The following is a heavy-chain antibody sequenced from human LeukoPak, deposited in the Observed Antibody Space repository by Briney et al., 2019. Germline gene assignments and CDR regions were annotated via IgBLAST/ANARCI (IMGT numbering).Heavy chain of an antibody. V-gene: IGHV3-9*01. CDR3: AKEGGIAAAGALDY. Sequence: PGRSLRLSCAASGFTFDDYAMHWVRQAPGKGLEWVSGISWNSGSIGYADSVKGRFTISRDNSKNTLYLQMNSLRAEDTAVYYCAKEGGIAAAGALDYWGQGTLVTVSS. D-gene: IGHD6-13*01. CDR1: GFTFDDYA. CDR2: ISWNSGSI. J-gene: IGHJ4*02.